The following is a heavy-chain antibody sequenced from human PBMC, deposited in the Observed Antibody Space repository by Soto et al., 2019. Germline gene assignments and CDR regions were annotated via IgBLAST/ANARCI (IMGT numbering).Heavy chain of an antibody. V-gene: IGHV1-46*01. CDR1: GYTFTSYY. Sequence: QVQLVQSGAEVKKPGASVKVSCKASGYTFTSYYMHWVRQAPGQGLEWMGIINPSGGSTSYAQKFQGRVTMTRDTSTSTVYMELSSLRSEDTAVYYCAGERYVVVVAATGPWFDPWGQGTLVTVSS. J-gene: IGHJ5*02. CDR2: INPSGGST. D-gene: IGHD2-15*01. CDR3: AGERYVVVVAATGPWFDP.